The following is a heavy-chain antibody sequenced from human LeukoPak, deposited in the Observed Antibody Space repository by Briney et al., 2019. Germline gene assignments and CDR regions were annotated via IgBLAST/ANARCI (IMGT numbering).Heavy chain of an antibody. V-gene: IGHV3-23*01. Sequence: GGSLRLSCAASGFTFSSYAMSWVRQAPGKGLEWVSAISGSGGSTYYADSVKGRFTISRDSSKNTLYLQMNSLRAEDTAVYYCARAARSQQWLVRGYYYYMDVWGKGTTVTVSS. J-gene: IGHJ6*03. CDR1: GFTFSSYA. D-gene: IGHD6-19*01. CDR2: ISGSGGST. CDR3: ARAARSQQWLVRGYYYYMDV.